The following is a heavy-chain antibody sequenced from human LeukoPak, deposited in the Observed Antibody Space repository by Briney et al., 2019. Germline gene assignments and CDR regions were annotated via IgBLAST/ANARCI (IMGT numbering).Heavy chain of an antibody. D-gene: IGHD6-13*01. Sequence: GGSLRLSCAASGFTFSSYVMHWVRQAPGKGLEWVAVIWNDGSNKYFADSVKGRFTISRDNAKNSLYLQMNSLRAEDTAVYYCARGDSSNFDYWGQGTLVTVSS. J-gene: IGHJ4*02. CDR2: IWNDGSNK. CDR3: ARGDSSNFDY. V-gene: IGHV3-33*01. CDR1: GFTFSSYV.